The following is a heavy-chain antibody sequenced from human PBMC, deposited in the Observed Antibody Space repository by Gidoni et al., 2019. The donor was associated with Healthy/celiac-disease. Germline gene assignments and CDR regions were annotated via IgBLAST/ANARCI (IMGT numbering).Heavy chain of an antibody. D-gene: IGHD3-10*01. CDR3: AKVLGVRVLDAFDI. Sequence: EVQLLESGGGLVQPGGSLRLSCAAPGFTFSSYAMSWVRQAPGKGLELVSGISGSGGSTYYADSVKGRFTISRDNSENTLYLQMNSLRAEDTAVYYCAKVLGVRVLDAFDIWGQGTMVTVSS. V-gene: IGHV3-23*01. J-gene: IGHJ3*02. CDR2: ISGSGGST. CDR1: GFTFSSYA.